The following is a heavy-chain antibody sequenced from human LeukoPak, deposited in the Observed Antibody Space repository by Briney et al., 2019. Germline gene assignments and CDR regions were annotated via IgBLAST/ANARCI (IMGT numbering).Heavy chain of an antibody. D-gene: IGHD3-3*01. Sequence: PGGSLRRSCAASGFTFSSYAMHWVRQAPGKGLEYVSAISNGGGSTHYANSVKGRFTISRDNSKNTLYLQMGSLRAEDMAVYYCARPYYDIWSAYVYWGQGTLVTVSS. CDR1: GFTFSSYA. CDR3: ARPYYDIWSAYVY. CDR2: ISNGGGST. J-gene: IGHJ4*02. V-gene: IGHV3-64*01.